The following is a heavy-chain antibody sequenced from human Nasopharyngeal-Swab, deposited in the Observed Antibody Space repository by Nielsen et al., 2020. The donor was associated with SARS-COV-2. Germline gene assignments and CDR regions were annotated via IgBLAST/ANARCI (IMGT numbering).Heavy chain of an antibody. Sequence: ESLKISCTVSGASISSSNYYWGWIRQPPGKGLEWIGTIYYSGNTYFNPSLKSRVTMSVDTSKHQFSLNLSSVTAADTALYYCARHSSGWSFDYWDHGTLATVSS. CDR2: IYYSGNT. D-gene: IGHD6-19*01. CDR1: GASISSSNYY. J-gene: IGHJ4*01. CDR3: ARHSSGWSFDY. V-gene: IGHV4-39*01.